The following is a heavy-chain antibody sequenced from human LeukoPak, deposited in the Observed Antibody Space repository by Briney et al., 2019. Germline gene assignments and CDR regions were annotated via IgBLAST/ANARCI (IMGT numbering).Heavy chain of an antibody. CDR3: ARGGGPDDSSNRDFDY. CDR2: INHSGST. V-gene: IGHV4-34*01. J-gene: IGHJ4*02. D-gene: IGHD4-11*01. Sequence: SETLSLTCAVYGGSFSGYYWSWIRQPPRKGLDWIGEINHSGSTNYNPSLKSRVTISVDTSKDQFSLKLSFVTAADTAVYYCARGGGPDDSSNRDFDYWGQGTLVTVSS. CDR1: GGSFSGYY.